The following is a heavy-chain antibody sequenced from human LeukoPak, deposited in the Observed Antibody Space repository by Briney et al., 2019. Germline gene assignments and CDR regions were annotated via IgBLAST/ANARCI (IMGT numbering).Heavy chain of an antibody. CDR2: IYRGGST. Sequence: GGSLRLSCAASGFTFSSYEMNWVRQAPGKGLEWVSVIYRGGSTYYADSVKGRFTISRDNSKNTLYLQMNSLRAEDTAVYYCARWGLIVGASTHDAFDIWGQGTMVIVSS. CDR3: ARWGLIVGASTHDAFDI. D-gene: IGHD1-26*01. CDR1: GFTFSSYE. J-gene: IGHJ3*02. V-gene: IGHV3-66*01.